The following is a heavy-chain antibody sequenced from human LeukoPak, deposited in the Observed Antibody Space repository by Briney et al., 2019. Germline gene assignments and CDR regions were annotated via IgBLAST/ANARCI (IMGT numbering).Heavy chain of an antibody. CDR3: AKGLVYQLLDY. J-gene: IGHJ4*02. CDR1: GFTFSSYG. D-gene: IGHD2-2*01. V-gene: IGHV3-30*02. Sequence: PGGSLRLSCAASGFTFSSYGMHWVRQAPGKGLEWVAFIQYDGSNKYYADSVKGRFTISRDNSKNTLYLQMNSLRTEDTPVYYCAKGLVYQLLDYWGQGTLVTVSS. CDR2: IQYDGSNK.